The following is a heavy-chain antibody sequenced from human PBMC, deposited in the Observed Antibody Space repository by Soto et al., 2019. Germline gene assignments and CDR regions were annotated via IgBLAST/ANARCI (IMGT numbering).Heavy chain of an antibody. J-gene: IGHJ6*02. CDR2: IIPIFGTA. Sequence: QVQLVQSGAEVKKPGSSVKVSCKASGGTFSSYASSWVRQAPGQGLEWMGGIIPIFGTANYAQKFQGRVTITAHESTSTAYMELSSLRSEDTAVYYCASHSYGYFPHYSHGMDVWGQGTTVTVSS. D-gene: IGHD5-18*01. CDR3: ASHSYGYFPHYSHGMDV. CDR1: GGTFSSYA. V-gene: IGHV1-69*12.